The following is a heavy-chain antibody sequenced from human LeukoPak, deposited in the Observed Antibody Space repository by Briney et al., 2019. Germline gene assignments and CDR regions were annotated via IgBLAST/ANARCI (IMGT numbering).Heavy chain of an antibody. CDR1: GGSISSSSYY. Sequence: PSETLSLTCTVSGGSISSSSYYWGWIRQPPGKGLEWIGSIYYSGTTYYNPSLKSRVTISVDTSKNQFSLKLSSVTAADTAVYYCARGGLLVPFYYYYGMDVWGQGTTVTVSS. V-gene: IGHV4-39*07. D-gene: IGHD6-13*01. J-gene: IGHJ6*02. CDR3: ARGGLLVPFYYYYGMDV. CDR2: IYYSGTT.